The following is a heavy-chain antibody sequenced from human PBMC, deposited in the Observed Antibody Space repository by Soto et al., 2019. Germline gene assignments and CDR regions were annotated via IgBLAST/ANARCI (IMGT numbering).Heavy chain of an antibody. J-gene: IGHJ4*02. CDR1: GFTFSSYA. CDR2: ISYDGSNK. CDR3: ARVWDDSSGYYYHYFDY. Sequence: QVQLVESGGGVVQPGRSLRLSCAASGFTFSSYAMHWVRQAPGKGLEWVAVISYDGSNKYYADSVKGRFTISRDNSKNXXYLQMNSLRAEDTAVYYCARVWDDSSGYYYHYFDYWGQGTLVTVSS. V-gene: IGHV3-30-3*01. D-gene: IGHD3-22*01.